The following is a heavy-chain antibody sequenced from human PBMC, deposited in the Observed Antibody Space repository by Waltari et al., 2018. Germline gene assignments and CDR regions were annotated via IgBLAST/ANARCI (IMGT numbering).Heavy chain of an antibody. D-gene: IGHD3-16*01. CDR1: GFTFSSYS. CDR2: ISSSSTI. J-gene: IGHJ3*02. Sequence: EVQLVESGGGLVQPGGSLRLSCAASGFTFSSYSMNWVRQAPGKGLEWVSYISSSSTIYYADSVKGRFTISRDNAKNSLYLQMNSLRAEDTAVYYCARDTSWDAFDIWGQGTMVTVSS. V-gene: IGHV3-48*04. CDR3: ARDTSWDAFDI.